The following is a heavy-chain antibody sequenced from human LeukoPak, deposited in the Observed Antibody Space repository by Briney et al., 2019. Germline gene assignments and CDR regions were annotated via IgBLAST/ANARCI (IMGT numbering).Heavy chain of an antibody. CDR1: GGSFSGYY. Sequence: PSETLSLTCAVYGGSFSGYYWSWIRQPPGKGLEWIGEINHSGSTNYNPSLKSRVTISVDTSKIQFSLKLSSVTAADTAVYYCARQPAGVYYYYYMDVWGKGTTVTISS. V-gene: IGHV4-34*01. D-gene: IGHD3-10*01. CDR2: INHSGST. J-gene: IGHJ6*03. CDR3: ARQPAGVYYYYYMDV.